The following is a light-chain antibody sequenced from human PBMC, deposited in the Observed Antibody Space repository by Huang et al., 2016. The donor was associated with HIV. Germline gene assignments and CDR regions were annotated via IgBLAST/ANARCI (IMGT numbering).Light chain of an antibody. CDR3: QQSYSTPYT. Sequence: DIQMTQSPSSLSASVGDRVTITCRTSQSISGFLNWYQQKPGKAPNLLIHGASSLQSGVPSRFSGSGSGTDCTLTISSLQPEDFATYYCQQSYSTPYTFGQGTKLQIK. CDR2: GAS. V-gene: IGKV1-39*01. J-gene: IGKJ2*01. CDR1: QSISGF.